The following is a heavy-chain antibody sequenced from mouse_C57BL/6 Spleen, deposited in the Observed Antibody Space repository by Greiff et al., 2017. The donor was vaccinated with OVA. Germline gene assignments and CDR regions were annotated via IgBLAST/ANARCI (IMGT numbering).Heavy chain of an antibody. V-gene: IGHV1-4*01. D-gene: IGHD2-4*01. Sequence: VQLQQSGAELARPGASVKMSCKASGYTFTSYTMHWVKQRPGQGLEWIGYINPSSGYTKYNQKFKDKATLTADKSSSTAYMQLSSLTSEDSAVYYCAREEVYDSGLYAMDYWGQGTSVTVSS. CDR2: INPSSGYT. CDR1: GYTFTSYT. CDR3: AREEVYDSGLYAMDY. J-gene: IGHJ4*01.